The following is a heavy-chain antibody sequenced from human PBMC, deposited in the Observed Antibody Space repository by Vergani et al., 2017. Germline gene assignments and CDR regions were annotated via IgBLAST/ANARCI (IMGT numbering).Heavy chain of an antibody. V-gene: IGHV1-18*01. D-gene: IGHD5-12*01. J-gene: IGHJ4*02. CDR1: GYTFTSYG. CDR2: ISAYNGNT. Sequence: QVQLVQSGAEVKKPGASVKVSCKASGYTFTSYGISWVRQAPGQGLEWMGWISAYNGNTNYAQKFQGRVTMTTDTSTRTAYMELRSLRSDDTAVYYCARDLGDIVATTPGANYFDYWGQGTLVTVSS. CDR3: ARDLGDIVATTPGANYFDY.